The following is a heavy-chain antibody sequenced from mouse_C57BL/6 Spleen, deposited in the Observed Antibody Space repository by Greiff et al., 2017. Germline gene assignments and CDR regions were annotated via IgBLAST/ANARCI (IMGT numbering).Heavy chain of an antibody. CDR2: ISSGGSYT. J-gene: IGHJ2*01. Sequence: EVKLVESGGDLVKPGGSLKLSCAASGFTFSSYGMSWVRQTPDKRLEWVATISSGGSYTYYPDNVKGRFTISRDNAKNTLYLQMSSLKSEDTAMYYCARQGTSGSSPWYFDYWGQGTTLTVSS. CDR1: GFTFSSYG. CDR3: ARQGTSGSSPWYFDY. V-gene: IGHV5-6*01. D-gene: IGHD1-1*01.